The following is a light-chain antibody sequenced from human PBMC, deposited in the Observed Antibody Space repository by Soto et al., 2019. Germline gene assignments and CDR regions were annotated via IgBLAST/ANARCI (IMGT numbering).Light chain of an antibody. CDR2: DVI. J-gene: IGLJ2*01. CDR1: SSDVGGYNY. Sequence: QSALTQPASVSGSPGQSITISCTGTSSDVGGYNYVSWYQQHPGKAPKLIIYDVINRPSGVSNRFSGSKSDNAASLTISGLQAEDEADYYCTSRHLFGGGTKLTVL. V-gene: IGLV2-14*03. CDR3: TSRHL.